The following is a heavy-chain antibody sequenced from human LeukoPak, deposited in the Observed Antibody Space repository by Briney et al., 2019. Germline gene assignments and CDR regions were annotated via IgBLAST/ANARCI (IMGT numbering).Heavy chain of an antibody. D-gene: IGHD2/OR15-2a*01. CDR1: GFTFSTYW. J-gene: IGHJ4*02. Sequence: GGSLRLSCAASGFTFSTYWMSWLRQAPGMGLEWVANIKQDGSEKYYVDSVKGRFTISRDNAKNSLYLQMNSLRAEDTAVYYCAVEFPSFGYWGQGTLVTVSS. CDR3: AVEFPSFGY. CDR2: IKQDGSEK. V-gene: IGHV3-7*01.